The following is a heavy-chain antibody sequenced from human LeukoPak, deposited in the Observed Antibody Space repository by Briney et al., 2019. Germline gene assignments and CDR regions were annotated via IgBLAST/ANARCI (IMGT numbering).Heavy chain of an antibody. CDR1: GFTFNNYE. J-gene: IGHJ3*01. D-gene: IGHD1-14*01. CDR3: AREGRMGTADAFDV. CDR2: VGIAGDT. Sequence: GGSLRLSCAASGFTFNNYEMHWVRQTAGKGLEWVSGVGIAGDTFYAGSVKGRFPISRDNAESSLFLQMNSLRAGDTAVYYCAREGRMGTADAFDVWGQGTMVTVSS. V-gene: IGHV3-13*01.